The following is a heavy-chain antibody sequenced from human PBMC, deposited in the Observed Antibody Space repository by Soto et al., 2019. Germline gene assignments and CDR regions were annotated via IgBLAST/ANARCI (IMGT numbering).Heavy chain of an antibody. CDR3: AHSPYGDYVGDWDY. Sequence: QITLKESVPTLVNPTQTLTLTCSVSGFSLSTSGEGVGWIRQPPRNALEWLALIYWNDDNRYNPSVKSRLNISKDTSKNQVVLTITNMDPADTATYFCAHSPYGDYVGDWDYWGQGTLVTVSS. J-gene: IGHJ4*02. V-gene: IGHV2-5*01. D-gene: IGHD4-17*01. CDR1: GFSLSTSGEG. CDR2: IYWNDDN.